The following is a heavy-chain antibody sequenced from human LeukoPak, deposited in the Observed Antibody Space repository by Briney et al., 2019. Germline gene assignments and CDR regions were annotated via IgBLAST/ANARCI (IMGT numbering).Heavy chain of an antibody. Sequence: ASVKVSCKASGYTFTGYYMHWVRQAPGQGLEWMGWINHNSGGTNYAQKFQGRVTITRRTSISKAYMELSRLRSDDTAVYYCARDQKLRFLEWLPAPFHAWGQGTLVTVSS. CDR1: GYTFTGYY. D-gene: IGHD3-3*01. V-gene: IGHV1-2*02. J-gene: IGHJ5*02. CDR3: ARDQKLRFLEWLPAPFHA. CDR2: INHNSGGT.